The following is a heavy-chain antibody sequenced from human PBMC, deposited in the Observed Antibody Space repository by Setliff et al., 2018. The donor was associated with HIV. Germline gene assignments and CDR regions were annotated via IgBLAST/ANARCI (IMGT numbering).Heavy chain of an antibody. CDR1: GFPFSSYG. CDR2: ISAYNGKT. Sequence: ASVKVSCKASGFPFSSYGISWVRQAPGQGLEWMGWISAYNGKTEYAQKLQGRVTMTTDTSTSTAYMELRSLRSDDTAVYYCARDQRDSSGYFADWGQGTLVTVSS. D-gene: IGHD3-22*01. J-gene: IGHJ4*02. CDR3: ARDQRDSSGYFAD. V-gene: IGHV1-18*01.